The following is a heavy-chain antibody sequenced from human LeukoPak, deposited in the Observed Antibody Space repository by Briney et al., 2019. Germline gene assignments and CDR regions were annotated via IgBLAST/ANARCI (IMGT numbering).Heavy chain of an antibody. CDR3: ARVGSSWYQH. J-gene: IGHJ1*01. Sequence: ASVKVSCKASGYTFTGYYMHWVRQATGQGLEWMGWMNPNSGNTGYAQKFQGRVTMTRNTSISTAYMGLSSLRSEDTAVYYCARVGSSWYQHWGQGTLVTVSS. V-gene: IGHV1-8*02. CDR2: MNPNSGNT. CDR1: GYTFTGYY. D-gene: IGHD6-13*01.